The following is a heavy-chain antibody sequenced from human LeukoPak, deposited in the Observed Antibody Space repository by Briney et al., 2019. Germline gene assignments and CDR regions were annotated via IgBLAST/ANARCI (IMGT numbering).Heavy chain of an antibody. CDR1: GFIFSTYS. CDR2: ISSSTSYI. Sequence: KAGGSLRLSCAASGFIFSTYSMNWVRQAPGKGLEWVSSISSSTSYIYYADSVKGRFTISRDNAKNSLYLQMNSLRPEDTAVYYCARHLSGITGYTYGRGIDYWGQGTLVTVSS. CDR3: ARHLSGITGYTYGRGIDY. J-gene: IGHJ4*02. V-gene: IGHV3-21*01. D-gene: IGHD5-18*01.